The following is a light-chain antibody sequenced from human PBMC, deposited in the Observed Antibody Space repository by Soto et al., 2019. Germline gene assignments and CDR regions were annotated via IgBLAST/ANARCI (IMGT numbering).Light chain of an antibody. V-gene: IGKV1-39*01. J-gene: IGKJ2*01. Sequence: DVQMTQSPSSLSASVGDRVTITCRASQRIRTSLNWYQQKPGKAPQFLIYDASSLQSEVPSRFSGSGSGTDFSLTISNLQPEDFETYYCQQSYSVPPTFGQGTKLEI. CDR3: QQSYSVPPT. CDR2: DAS. CDR1: QRIRTS.